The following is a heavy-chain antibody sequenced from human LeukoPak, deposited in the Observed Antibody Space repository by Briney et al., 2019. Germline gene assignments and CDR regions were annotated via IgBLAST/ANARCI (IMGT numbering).Heavy chain of an antibody. J-gene: IGHJ4*02. CDR2: IYSGGST. CDR1: GFTLGSYT. Sequence: GGSLRLSCAASGFTLGSYTMNWVRQAPGKGLEWVSVIYSGGSTYYADSVKGRFTISRDNSKNTLYLQMNSLRAEDTAVYYCARIPLYGSGSYFYWGQGTLVTVSS. V-gene: IGHV3-53*01. CDR3: ARIPLYGSGSYFY. D-gene: IGHD3-10*01.